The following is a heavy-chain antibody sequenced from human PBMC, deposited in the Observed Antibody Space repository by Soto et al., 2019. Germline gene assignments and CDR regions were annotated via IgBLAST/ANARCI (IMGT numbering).Heavy chain of an antibody. Sequence: EVQLVESGGGLVKPGGSLRLSCAASGFTFSSYSMNWVRQAPGKGLEWVSSISSSSSYIYYADSVKGRFTISRDNAKNSMYLQMNSLRAEDTAVYYCAKRSGDYWEVDRFDPWGQGTLVTVSS. CDR2: ISSSSSYI. V-gene: IGHV3-21*01. D-gene: IGHD4-17*01. J-gene: IGHJ5*02. CDR1: GFTFSSYS. CDR3: AKRSGDYWEVDRFDP.